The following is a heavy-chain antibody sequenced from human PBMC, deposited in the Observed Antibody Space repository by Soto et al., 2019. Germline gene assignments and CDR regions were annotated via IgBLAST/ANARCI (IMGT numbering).Heavy chain of an antibody. CDR1: GFTVNNHA. CDR2: FAGDFINT. V-gene: IGHV3-23*01. D-gene: IGHD2-21*02. J-gene: IGHJ4*02. Sequence: GGSLRLSCAASGFTVNNHAMHWVRQAPGEGLEWVSGFAGDFINTRYADSVRGRFTISRDTSKNTLSLQMDSLRVEDTAIYYCAKSGPRGSCGSDCYLSLLIWGQGTLVTAPQ. CDR3: AKSGPRGSCGSDCYLSLLI.